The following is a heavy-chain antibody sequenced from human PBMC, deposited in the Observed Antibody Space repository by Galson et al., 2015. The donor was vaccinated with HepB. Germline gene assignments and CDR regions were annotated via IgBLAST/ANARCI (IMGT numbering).Heavy chain of an antibody. CDR3: TARAYCSSTSCYKRRSAFDI. V-gene: IGHV3-15*01. Sequence: SLRLSCAASGFTFSNAWMSWVRQAPGKGLEWVGRIKSKTDGGTTDYAAPVKGRFTISRDDSKNTLYLQMNSLKTEDTAVYYCTARAYCSSTSCYKRRSAFDIWGQGTMVTVSS. D-gene: IGHD2-2*02. CDR2: IKSKTDGGTT. CDR1: GFTFSNAW. J-gene: IGHJ3*02.